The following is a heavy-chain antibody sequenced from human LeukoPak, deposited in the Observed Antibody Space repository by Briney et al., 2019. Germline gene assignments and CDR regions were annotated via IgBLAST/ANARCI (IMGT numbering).Heavy chain of an antibody. J-gene: IGHJ4*02. CDR2: ISYDGSNK. V-gene: IGHV3-30*03. CDR1: GFSFNTYG. CDR3: ARHVEVYDFWSGYYPPDY. Sequence: GRSLRLSCAASGFSFNTYGIHWVRQAPGKGLDWVAVISYDGSNKYYADSVKGRFTISRDNSQNTLYLQMNSLRAEDTAMYYCARHVEVYDFWSGYYPPDYWGQGTLVTVSS. D-gene: IGHD3-3*01.